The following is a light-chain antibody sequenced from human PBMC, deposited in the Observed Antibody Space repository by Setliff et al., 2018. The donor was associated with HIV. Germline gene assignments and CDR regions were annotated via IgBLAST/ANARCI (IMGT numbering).Light chain of an antibody. J-gene: IGLJ1*01. V-gene: IGLV2-23*02. CDR1: SSDVGNSHL. CDR2: DIS. CDR3: CSYSGSYILGV. Sequence: QSALTQPASVSGSPGQSITISCTGTSSDVGNSHLVSWYQQHPGRVPKLIIYDISGRPPGISDRFSGSKSGNTASLTISGLQADDEATYYCCSYSGSYILGVFGTGTKVTV.